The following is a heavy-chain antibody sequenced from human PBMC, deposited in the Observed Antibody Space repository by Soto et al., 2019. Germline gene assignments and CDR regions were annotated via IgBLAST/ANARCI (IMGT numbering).Heavy chain of an antibody. J-gene: IGHJ5*02. CDR1: GGSISSYY. CDR2: IYYSGST. Sequence: SETLSLTCTVSGGSISSYYWSWIRQPPGKGLEWIGYIYYSGSTNYNPSLKSRVTISVDTSKNQFSLKLSSVTAADTAVYYCARYYYGSGSIRWFDPWGQGTLVTVSS. V-gene: IGHV4-59*08. CDR3: ARYYYGSGSIRWFDP. D-gene: IGHD3-10*01.